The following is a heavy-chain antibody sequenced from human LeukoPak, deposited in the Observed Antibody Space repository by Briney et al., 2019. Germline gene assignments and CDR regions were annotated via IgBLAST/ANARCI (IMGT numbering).Heavy chain of an antibody. CDR2: IYYSGNT. CDR3: ARHTLVGARNAFDI. D-gene: IGHD1-26*01. J-gene: IGHJ3*02. V-gene: IGHV4-59*08. Sequence: SETLSLTCTVSGGSISSYYWSWIRQPPGKGLEWIGYIYYSGNTNYNPSLKSRLTTSVDSSKNQFSLKLSSVTAADTAVYYCARHTLVGARNAFDIWGQGTMVTVSS. CDR1: GGSISSYY.